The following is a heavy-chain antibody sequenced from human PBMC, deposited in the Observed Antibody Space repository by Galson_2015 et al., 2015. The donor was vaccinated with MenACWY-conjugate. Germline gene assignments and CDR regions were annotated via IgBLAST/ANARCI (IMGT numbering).Heavy chain of an antibody. D-gene: IGHD2-2*01. CDR3: AKRKLVGYGLNYYYGM. CDR2: IHPGDSDT. J-gene: IGHJ6*01. Sequence: QSGAEVKKPGESLKISCTASGYSFSSYWIGWVRQMPGKGPEWMGIIHPGDSDTRYNPSFEGQVTISVDTTLSTAYLQWSSLKASDTAMYYCAKRKLVGYGLNYYYGM. CDR1: GYSFSSYW. V-gene: IGHV5-51*03.